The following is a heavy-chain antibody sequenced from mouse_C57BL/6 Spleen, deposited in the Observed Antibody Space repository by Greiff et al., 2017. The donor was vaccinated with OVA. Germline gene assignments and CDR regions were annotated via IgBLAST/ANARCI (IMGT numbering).Heavy chain of an antibody. CDR3: ARGDYYGSSHWYFDV. V-gene: IGHV14-2*01. D-gene: IGHD1-1*01. CDR1: GFNIKDYY. J-gene: IGHJ1*03. CDR2: IDPEDGET. Sequence: EVQLKESGAELVKPGASVKLSCTASGFNIKDYYMHWVKQRTEQGLEWIGRIDPEDGETKYAPKFQGKATITADTSSNPAYLQLSSLTSEDTAVYYGARGDYYGSSHWYFDVWGTGTTVTVSS.